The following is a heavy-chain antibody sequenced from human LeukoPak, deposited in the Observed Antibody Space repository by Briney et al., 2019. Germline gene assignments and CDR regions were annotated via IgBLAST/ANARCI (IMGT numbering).Heavy chain of an antibody. D-gene: IGHD6-19*01. J-gene: IGHJ4*02. Sequence: GGSLRLSCAASGFTFDDYGVSWVRQAPRKGLEWVSGINWNGGSTGYADSVKGRFTISRDDAKNSLYLQMNSLRAEDTALYYCARVEYSSGWSDFDYWGQGTLVTVSS. CDR2: INWNGGST. CDR3: ARVEYSSGWSDFDY. V-gene: IGHV3-20*04. CDR1: GFTFDDYG.